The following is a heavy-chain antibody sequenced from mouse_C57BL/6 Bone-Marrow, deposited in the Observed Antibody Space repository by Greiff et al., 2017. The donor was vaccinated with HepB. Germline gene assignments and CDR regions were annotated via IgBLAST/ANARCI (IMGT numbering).Heavy chain of an antibody. CDR1: GFTFSSYA. CDR2: ISSGGDYI. V-gene: IGHV5-9-1*02. Sequence: EVQGVESGEGLVKPGGSLKLSCAASGFTFSSYAMSWVRQTPEKRLEWVAYISSGGDYIYYAATVKGRFIISRDNARNTLYLQMSSLKSEDTAMYYCTRVLRDTTVLMGYWGQEPSVTVSS. J-gene: IGHJ4*01. D-gene: IGHD1-1*01. CDR3: TRVLRDTTVLMGY.